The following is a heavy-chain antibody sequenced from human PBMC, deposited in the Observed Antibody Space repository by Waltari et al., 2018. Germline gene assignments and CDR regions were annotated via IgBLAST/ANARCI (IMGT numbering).Heavy chain of an antibody. D-gene: IGHD1-26*01. CDR2: IYHSGST. V-gene: IGHV4-38-2*02. CDR1: GYSISSGYY. Sequence: QVQLQESGPGLVKPSETLSLTCTVSGYSISSGYYWGWIRQPPGKGLEWIGSIYHSGSTYYNPSLKSRVTISVDTSKNQFSLKLSSVTAADTAVYYCARDASGSYFGGAFDIWGQGTMVTVSS. CDR3: ARDASGSYFGGAFDI. J-gene: IGHJ3*02.